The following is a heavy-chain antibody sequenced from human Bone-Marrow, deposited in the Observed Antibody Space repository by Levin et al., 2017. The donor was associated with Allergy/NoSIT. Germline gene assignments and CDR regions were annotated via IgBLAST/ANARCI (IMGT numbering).Heavy chain of an antibody. D-gene: IGHD3-16*01. V-gene: IGHV4-39*07. CDR1: GGSISSSSDY. J-gene: IGHJ4*02. CDR3: TVFWDPVDYFDF. CDR2: ISYSGTT. Sequence: NASETLSLTCSVSGGSISSSSDYWGWIRQPPGTGLEWIGIISYSGTTHYNPSLKSRVSMSVDTSKNKFSLRLSSVTAADTAVFYCTVFWDPVDYFDFWGQGILVTVFS.